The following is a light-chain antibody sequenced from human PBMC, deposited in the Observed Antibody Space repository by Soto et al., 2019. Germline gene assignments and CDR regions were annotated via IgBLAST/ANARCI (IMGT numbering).Light chain of an antibody. V-gene: IGLV1-40*01. CDR1: SSNIGAGYD. CDR2: NNS. J-gene: IGLJ2*01. Sequence: QSVLTQPPSVSGAPGQRVTISCTGSSSNIGAGYDVHWYQQLPGTAPKLLIYNNSNRPSGVPDRFSGSKSGTSASLAITGLQAEDEADYYCQSYDSSLSGPVLFGGGTKLTVL. CDR3: QSYDSSLSGPVL.